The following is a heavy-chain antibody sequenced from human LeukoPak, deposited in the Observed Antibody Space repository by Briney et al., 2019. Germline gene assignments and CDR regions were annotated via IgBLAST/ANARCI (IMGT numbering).Heavy chain of an antibody. CDR1: GFTLSNYA. CDR2: ISDSAGGP. D-gene: IGHD6-19*01. J-gene: IGHJ4*02. V-gene: IGHV3-23*01. Sequence: GGSLRLSCAASGFTLSNYAMSWVRQAPGKGLEWVSTISDSAGGPYYADSVKGRFTISRDSSKNTLSLQMNSLRAEDTAVYYCAKDYSSGWYDYWGQGTLVTVSS. CDR3: AKDYSSGWYDY.